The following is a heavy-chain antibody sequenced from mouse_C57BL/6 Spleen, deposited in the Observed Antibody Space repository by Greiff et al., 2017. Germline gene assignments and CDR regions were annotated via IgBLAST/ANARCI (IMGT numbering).Heavy chain of an antibody. Sequence: DVQLLQSGGGLVQPGGSMKLSCAASGFTFSDAWIDWVRQSPEQGLEWVAEIRHKANNHATYYAVSVKGRFTISRNDSKRSFMQLMNRIRAEYASIYYVTDCYGAPFAYWGQGTLVTVSA. D-gene: IGHD1-1*02. CDR2: IRHKANNHAT. J-gene: IGHJ3*01. CDR3: TDCYGAPFAY. CDR1: GFTFSDAW. V-gene: IGHV6-6*01.